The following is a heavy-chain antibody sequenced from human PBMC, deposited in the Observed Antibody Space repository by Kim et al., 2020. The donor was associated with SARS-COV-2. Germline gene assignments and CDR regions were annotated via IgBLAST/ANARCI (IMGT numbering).Heavy chain of an antibody. V-gene: IGHV1-69*13. CDR2: IIPIFGTA. D-gene: IGHD3-10*01. J-gene: IGHJ5*02. CDR3: AKGSGSYFPSQFDP. Sequence: SVKVSCKASGGTFSSYAISWVRQAPGQGLEWMGGIIPIFGTANYAQKFQGRVTITADESTSTAYMELSSLRSEDTAVYYCAKGSGSYFPSQFDPWGQGTLVTVSS. CDR1: GGTFSSYA.